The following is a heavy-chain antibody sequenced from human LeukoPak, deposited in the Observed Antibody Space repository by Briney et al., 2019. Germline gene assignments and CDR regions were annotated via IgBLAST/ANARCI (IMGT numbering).Heavy chain of an antibody. J-gene: IGHJ4*02. CDR3: ARGRNYDILTGYYAGEDFDY. Sequence: PSETLSLTCTVSGGSISSYYWSWIRQPPGKGLEWIGYIYYSGSTNYNPSLKSRVIISVDTSKNQFSLKLSSVTAADTAVYYCARGRNYDILTGYYAGEDFDYWGQGTLVTVSS. CDR1: GGSISSYY. D-gene: IGHD3-9*01. CDR2: IYYSGST. V-gene: IGHV4-59*01.